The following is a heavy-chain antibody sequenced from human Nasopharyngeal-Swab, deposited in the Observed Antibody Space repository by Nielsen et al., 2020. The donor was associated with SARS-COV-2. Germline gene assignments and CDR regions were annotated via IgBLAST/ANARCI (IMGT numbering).Heavy chain of an antibody. D-gene: IGHD4-17*01. CDR1: GFTVSSNY. CDR2: IYSGGST. Sequence: GESLKISCAASGFTVSSNYMSWVRQTPGKGLEWVSVIYSGGSTYYADSVKGRFTISRDNSKNTLYLQMNSLRAEDTAVYYCAKEKGNGDYLRWFDPWGQGTLVTVSS. V-gene: IGHV3-53*01. J-gene: IGHJ5*02. CDR3: AKEKGNGDYLRWFDP.